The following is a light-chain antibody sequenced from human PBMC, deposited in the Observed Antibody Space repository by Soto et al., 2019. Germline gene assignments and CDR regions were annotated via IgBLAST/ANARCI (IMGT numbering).Light chain of an antibody. Sequence: DIQMTQSPSSLSASVGDRVTITCQASQDIKNYLNWFQQKPGKAPKVLIYAASTLQSGVTSRFSGSGSGAELTLTISSLQPEDFATYYCQQSFSPLLTFGGGTKVDNK. CDR3: QQSFSPLLT. CDR2: AAS. CDR1: QDIKNY. J-gene: IGKJ4*01. V-gene: IGKV1-39*01.